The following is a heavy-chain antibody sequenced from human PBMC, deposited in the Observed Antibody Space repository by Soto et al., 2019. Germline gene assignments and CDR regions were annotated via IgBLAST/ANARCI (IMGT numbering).Heavy chain of an antibody. CDR2: ISSTTNYI. CDR3: ARESEDLTSNFDY. Sequence: GGSLRLSSAASGFTFTRYSMNWVRQSPGKGLEWVSSISSTTNYIYYGDSMKGRFTISRDNAKNSLYLEMNSLRAEDTAVYYCARESEDLTSNFDYWGQGTLVTVSS. V-gene: IGHV3-21*06. CDR1: GFTFTRYS. J-gene: IGHJ4*02.